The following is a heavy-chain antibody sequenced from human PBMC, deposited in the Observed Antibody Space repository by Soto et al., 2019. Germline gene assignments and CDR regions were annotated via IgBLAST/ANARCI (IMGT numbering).Heavy chain of an antibody. D-gene: IGHD3-16*01. CDR1: GGSISSSSYY. CDR2: IYYSGST. V-gene: IGHV4-39*01. CDR3: ARHREGVLDV. Sequence: PSETLSLTCTVSGGSISSSSYYWGWIRQPPGKGLEWIGSIYYSGSTYYNPSLKSRVTISVDTSKNQFSLKLSSVTAADTAVYYCARHREGVLDVWGQGTTVTVSS. J-gene: IGHJ6*02.